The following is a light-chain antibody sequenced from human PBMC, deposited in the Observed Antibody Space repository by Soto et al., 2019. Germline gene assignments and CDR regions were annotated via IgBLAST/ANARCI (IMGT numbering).Light chain of an antibody. CDR2: GAS. Sequence: EIVLTQSPGTLSLSPGERATLSCRASQSVFSNYLAWFQQKPGQAPRLLIFGASNRATGIPDRFSGSGSGTDFTLTISGLEPEDFAVYYCQQYGTSRTFGQGTKVEI. CDR1: QSVFSNY. CDR3: QQYGTSRT. J-gene: IGKJ1*01. V-gene: IGKV3-20*01.